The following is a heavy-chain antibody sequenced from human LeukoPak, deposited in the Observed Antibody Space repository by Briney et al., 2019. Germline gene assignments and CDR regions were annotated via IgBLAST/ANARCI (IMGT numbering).Heavy chain of an antibody. V-gene: IGHV1-46*01. CDR3: AREKEVGATRWFDP. D-gene: IGHD1-26*01. J-gene: IGHJ5*02. CDR2: INPSGGST. Sequence: ASVRVSCKASGYTFTSYYMHWVRQAPGQGLEWMGLINPSGGSTSYAQKFQGRVTMTRDMSTSTVYMGQSSLRSEDTAVYYCAREKEVGATRWFDPWGQGTLVTVSS. CDR1: GYTFTSYY.